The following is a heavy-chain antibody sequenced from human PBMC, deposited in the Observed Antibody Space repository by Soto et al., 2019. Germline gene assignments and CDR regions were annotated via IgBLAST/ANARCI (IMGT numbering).Heavy chain of an antibody. V-gene: IGHV3-7*01. D-gene: IGHD2-15*01. J-gene: IGHJ4*02. CDR1: GFTFSNYW. Sequence: GGSMRLSCAASGFTFSNYWMTWVRQAPGKGLEWVANIKEDGSEKHYVDSVKGRFTISRDNAKNSLYLQMNSLRVEDTAVYFCSRDVVVGAKALNYWCKRGMVTASS. CDR2: IKEDGSEK. CDR3: SRDVVVGAKALNY.